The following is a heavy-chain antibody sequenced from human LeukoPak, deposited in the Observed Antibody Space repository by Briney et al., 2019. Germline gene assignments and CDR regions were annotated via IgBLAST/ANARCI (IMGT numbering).Heavy chain of an antibody. CDR3: ARSSEGRYYYDSSGFNYYYYYMDV. CDR1: GGSISSYY. D-gene: IGHD3-22*01. V-gene: IGHV4-59*01. Sequence: RPSETLSLTCTVSGGSISSYYWSWIRQPPGKGLEWIGYIYYSGSTYYNPSLRSRVTISVDTSKNQFSLKLSSVTAADTAVYYCARSSEGRYYYDSSGFNYYYYYMDVWGKGTTVTISS. J-gene: IGHJ6*03. CDR2: IYYSGST.